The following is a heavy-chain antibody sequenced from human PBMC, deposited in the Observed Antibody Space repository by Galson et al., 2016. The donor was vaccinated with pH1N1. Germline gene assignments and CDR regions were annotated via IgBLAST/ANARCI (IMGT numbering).Heavy chain of an antibody. V-gene: IGHV1-18*01. J-gene: IGHJ6*02. CDR2: INVDTGNT. CDR3: ARAGNCDGDRCYGNGLDV. CDR1: GYTFTSNG. Sequence: QSGAEVKKPGASVKVSCKASGYTFTSNGISRVRQAPGQGLEWMGWINVDTGNTVHAQKLQNRVTMTTDTSTKTAYMELRSLKSDDTAVYYCARAGNCDGDRCYGNGLDVCGQGTTVTVSS. D-gene: IGHD2-21*01.